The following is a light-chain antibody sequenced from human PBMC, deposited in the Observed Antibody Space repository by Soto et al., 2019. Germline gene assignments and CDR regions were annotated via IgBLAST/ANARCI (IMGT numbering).Light chain of an antibody. Sequence: EVVLTQSPDTLSLSPGETATLSCRASQSLRATYVAWYQQRPGQAPRLLIYGASFRATGIPARFSGRGSGTDFTLSISRLEPEDFAVYYCQQYVTSPRTFGQGTKVDIK. CDR3: QQYVTSPRT. CDR2: GAS. J-gene: IGKJ1*01. V-gene: IGKV3-20*01. CDR1: QSLRATY.